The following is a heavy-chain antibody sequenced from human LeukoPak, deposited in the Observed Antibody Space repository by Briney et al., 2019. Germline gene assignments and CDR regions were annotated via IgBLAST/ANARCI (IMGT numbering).Heavy chain of an antibody. D-gene: IGHD6-13*01. CDR1: GFTFSSYA. CDR3: ARDRSRIADH. CDR2: ISYDGSNK. V-gene: IGHV3-30-3*01. J-gene: IGHJ4*02. Sequence: PGGSLRLSCAASGFTFSSYAMHWVRQAPGKGLEWVAVISYDGSNKYYADSVKGRFTISRDNSKNTLYLQMNSLRAEDTAVYYCARDRSRIADHWGQGTLVTVSS.